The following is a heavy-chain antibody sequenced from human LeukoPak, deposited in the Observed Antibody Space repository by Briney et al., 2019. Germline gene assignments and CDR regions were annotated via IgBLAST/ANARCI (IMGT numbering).Heavy chain of an antibody. J-gene: IGHJ5*02. Sequence: QPGGSLRLSCAASGFTFSIYAMSWVRQAPGEGLEWVSVISGGGSSTNYADSVKGRFTISRENSKNTLYLQMNSLRAEDTAVYYCAHTDSYYFDSGMVSWGQGALVTVSS. CDR3: AHTDSYYFDSGMVS. CDR2: ISGGGSST. CDR1: GFTFSIYA. D-gene: IGHD3-22*01. V-gene: IGHV3-23*01.